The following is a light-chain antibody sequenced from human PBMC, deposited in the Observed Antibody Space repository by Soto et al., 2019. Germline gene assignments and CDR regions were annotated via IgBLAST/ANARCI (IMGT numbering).Light chain of an antibody. CDR1: QTVAYTS. J-gene: IGKJ1*01. V-gene: IGKV3-20*01. CDR2: GTS. Sequence: EIVLTQSPGILSLSPGARATLSCRASQTVAYTSLAWYQQRPGQAPRLLIYGTSTRATGTPDRFIGSGSGTAFTLTISRLEPEDFAVYYCQQYVTTPRTFGQGTKVEFE. CDR3: QQYVTTPRT.